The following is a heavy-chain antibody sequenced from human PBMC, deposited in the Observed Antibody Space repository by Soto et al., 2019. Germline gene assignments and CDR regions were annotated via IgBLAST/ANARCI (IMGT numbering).Heavy chain of an antibody. V-gene: IGHV3-15*07. CDR3: TKDEHSYGYLGAFDI. J-gene: IGHJ3*02. CDR2: IKSKTDGGTT. CDR1: GFTFSNAW. Sequence: GGSLRLSCAASGFTFSNAWMNWVRQAPGKGLEWVGRIKSKTDGGTTDYAAPVKGRFTISRDDSKNTLYLQMNSLKTEDTAVYYCTKDEHSYGYLGAFDIWGQGTMVTVS. D-gene: IGHD5-18*01.